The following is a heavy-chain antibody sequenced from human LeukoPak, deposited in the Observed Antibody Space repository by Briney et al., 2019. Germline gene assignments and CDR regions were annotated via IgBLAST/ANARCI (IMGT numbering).Heavy chain of an antibody. Sequence: ASVKVSCKAPGDAFNNYCFHWVRQTPRHGLEWMGIVDPSVATPTYAERFQGRVTMTRDASTGTVYMELRSLKGEDTAVYYCARSRLRFLQWDYWGQGTVVTVSS. V-gene: IGHV1-46*02. CDR1: GDAFNNYC. J-gene: IGHJ4*02. CDR3: ARSRLRFLQWDY. CDR2: VDPSVATP. D-gene: IGHD3-3*01.